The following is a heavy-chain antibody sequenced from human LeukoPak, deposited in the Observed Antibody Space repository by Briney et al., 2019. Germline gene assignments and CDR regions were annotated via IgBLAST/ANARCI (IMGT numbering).Heavy chain of an antibody. CDR2: ISGSGGST. J-gene: IGHJ5*02. Sequence: PGGSLRLSCAASGFTFSSYAMSWVRQAPGKGLEWVSAISGSGGSTYYADSVKGRFTISRDNSKNTLYLQINSLRAQDTAVYYCAKDGRRFGNWFDPWGQGTLVTVSS. CDR1: GFTFSSYA. V-gene: IGHV3-23*01. D-gene: IGHD2-15*01. CDR3: AKDGRRFGNWFDP.